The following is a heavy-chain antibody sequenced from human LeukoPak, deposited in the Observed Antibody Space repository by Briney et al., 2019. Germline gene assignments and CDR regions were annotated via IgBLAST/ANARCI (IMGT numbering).Heavy chain of an antibody. Sequence: PSETLSLTCTVSGGSISSHYWSWIRQPPGKGLEWIGYIYYSGSTNYNPFLKSRVTISVDTSKNQFSLKLSSVTAADTAVYYCARDYGDYHFDYWGQGTLVTVSS. CDR3: ARDYGDYHFDY. CDR1: GGSISSHY. V-gene: IGHV4-59*11. CDR2: IYYSGST. J-gene: IGHJ4*02. D-gene: IGHD4-17*01.